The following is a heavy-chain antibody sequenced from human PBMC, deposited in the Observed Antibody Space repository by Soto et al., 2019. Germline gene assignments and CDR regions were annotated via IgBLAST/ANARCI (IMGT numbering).Heavy chain of an antibody. CDR1: GGTFSSYT. CDR3: ASRSRPGGIGFDY. Sequence: GASVKVSCKASGGTFSSYTISWVRQAPGQGLEWMGRIIPILGIANYAQKFQGRVTITADKSTSTAYMELSSLRSEDTAVYYCASRSRPGGIGFDYWGQGTLVTVSS. V-gene: IGHV1-69*02. CDR2: IIPILGIA. D-gene: IGHD3-16*01. J-gene: IGHJ4*02.